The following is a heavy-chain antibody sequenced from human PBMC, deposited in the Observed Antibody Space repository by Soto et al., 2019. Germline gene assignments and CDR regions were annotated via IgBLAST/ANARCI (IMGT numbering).Heavy chain of an antibody. CDR3: ARDGSCSSTTCYSDAFDI. D-gene: IGHD2-2*03. Sequence: EVQLVESGGALVQPGGSLRVSCAASGFTFSSNWMTWVRQARGMGLEWVANIKPDGSEKFYVDSVKGRFTISRDNAKNSLYLQMNSLRAEDTAVYYCARDGSCSSTTCYSDAFDIWGQGTKVTVSS. V-gene: IGHV3-7*03. J-gene: IGHJ3*02. CDR2: IKPDGSEK. CDR1: GFTFSSNW.